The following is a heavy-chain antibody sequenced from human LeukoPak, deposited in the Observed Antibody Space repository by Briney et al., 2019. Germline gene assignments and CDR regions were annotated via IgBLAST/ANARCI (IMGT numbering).Heavy chain of an antibody. Sequence: GGSLRLSCAASGFTFSDYYMSWIRQAPGKGLEWVSYVSSSGSTIYYADSVKGRFTISRDNAKNTLYLQMNSLRAEDTAVYYCAKSFGPVIAAAGTGADWGQGILVTVSS. D-gene: IGHD6-13*01. V-gene: IGHV3-11*01. CDR3: AKSFGPVIAAAGTGAD. J-gene: IGHJ4*02. CDR2: VSSSGSTI. CDR1: GFTFSDYY.